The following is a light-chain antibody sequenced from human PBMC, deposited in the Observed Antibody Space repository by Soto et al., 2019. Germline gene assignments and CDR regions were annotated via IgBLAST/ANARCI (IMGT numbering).Light chain of an antibody. CDR2: KVS. CDR1: QSLLYSNGNTY. Sequence: EVVMTQSPLSLPVTLGQAASISCRSSQSLLYSNGNTYLSWFHQRPGQSPRRLMYKVSNRDPGVPDRFSGSGSVTDFTLKISRVEAEDVGIYYCMQGTHWPPTFAQGTTVDI. J-gene: IGKJ1*01. CDR3: MQGTHWPPT. V-gene: IGKV2-30*01.